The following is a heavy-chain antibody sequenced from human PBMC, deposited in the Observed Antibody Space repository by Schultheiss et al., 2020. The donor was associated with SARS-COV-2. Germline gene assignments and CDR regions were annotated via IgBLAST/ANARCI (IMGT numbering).Heavy chain of an antibody. CDR3: ARDRTYSSSSLVLDY. Sequence: GGSLRLSCAASGFTFSSYWMHWVRQAPGKGLEWVSATVGSGGSTYYADSVKGRFTISRDNSKNTLYLQMNSLRAEDTAVYYCARDRTYSSSSLVLDYWGQGTLVTVSS. CDR1: GFTFSSYW. CDR2: TVGSGGST. D-gene: IGHD6-6*01. V-gene: IGHV3-NL1*01. J-gene: IGHJ4*02.